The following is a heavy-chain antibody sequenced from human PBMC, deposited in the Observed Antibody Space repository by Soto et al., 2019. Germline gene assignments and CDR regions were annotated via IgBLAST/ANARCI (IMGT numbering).Heavy chain of an antibody. Sequence: EGQLVEFGGGLVKPGGSLRLSCTASGFSFSIYSYNWVRQAPGKGLEWLSYISPAGSSIYYADSVKGRFTISRDSARDSVYLQMNSLRAEDTAVYYCPKDRGGSGAFDIWGQGTMVTVSS. CDR1: GFSFSIYS. CDR2: ISPAGSSI. V-gene: IGHV3-48*01. J-gene: IGHJ3*02. CDR3: PKDRGGSGAFDI. D-gene: IGHD3-10*01.